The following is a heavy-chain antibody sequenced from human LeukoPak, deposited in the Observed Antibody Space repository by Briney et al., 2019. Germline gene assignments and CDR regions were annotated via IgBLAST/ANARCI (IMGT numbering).Heavy chain of an antibody. CDR3: ARCIGWSSDL. J-gene: IGHJ5*02. V-gene: IGHV4-39*02. D-gene: IGHD6-19*01. CDR2: IYYSGST. CDR1: RGTIRSTSHY. Sequence: PSDTLSLTCSVSRGTIRSTSHYWGWIRQPPGDGLEWIGFIYYSGSTYYNASLRSRVAIAVDTSKNHLSLTLTSVTAADTAVYFCARCIGWSSDLWGQGALVTVSS.